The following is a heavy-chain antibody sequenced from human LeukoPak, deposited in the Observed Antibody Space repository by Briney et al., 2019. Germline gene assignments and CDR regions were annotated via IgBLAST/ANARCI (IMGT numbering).Heavy chain of an antibody. D-gene: IGHD3-3*01. V-gene: IGHV3-7*01. Sequence: PGGSLRLSCAASGFTFSSYWMSWVRQAPGKGLEWVANIKQDGSEKYYVDSVKGRFTISRDNAKNSPYLQMNSLRAEDTAVYYCASLALTIFGVADWYFDLWGRGTLVTVTS. CDR2: IKQDGSEK. CDR3: ASLALTIFGVADWYFDL. CDR1: GFTFSSYW. J-gene: IGHJ2*01.